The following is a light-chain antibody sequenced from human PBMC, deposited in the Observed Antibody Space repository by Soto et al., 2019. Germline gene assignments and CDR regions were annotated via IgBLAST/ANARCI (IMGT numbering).Light chain of an antibody. CDR3: QQYNSYPWT. CDR2: DAS. J-gene: IGKJ1*01. CDR1: QSISSW. V-gene: IGKV1-5*01. Sequence: DTQMTQSPSTLSASVGDRVTITCRASQSISSWLAWYQQKPGKAPKLLIYDASSLESGVPSRFSGSGSGTEFTLTISSLQPDDFATYYCQQYNSYPWTFGQGTNVDI.